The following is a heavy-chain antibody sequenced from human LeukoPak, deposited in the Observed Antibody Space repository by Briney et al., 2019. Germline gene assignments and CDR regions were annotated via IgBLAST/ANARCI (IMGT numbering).Heavy chain of an antibody. J-gene: IGHJ4*02. D-gene: IGHD3-3*01. V-gene: IGHV3-7*01. CDR2: IKQDGSER. Sequence: GGSLRLSCAASGFTFSSYWMSWVRQAPGKGLEWVANIKQDGSERYYVDSVKGRFTISRDNAKNSLYLQMNSLRAEDTAVYYCARDGFGVVITTDYWGQGTLVTVSS. CDR1: GFTFSSYW. CDR3: ARDGFGVVITTDY.